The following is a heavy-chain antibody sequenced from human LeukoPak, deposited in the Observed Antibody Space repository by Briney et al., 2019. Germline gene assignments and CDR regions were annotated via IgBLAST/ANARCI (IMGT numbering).Heavy chain of an antibody. CDR3: ARTYYDILTGYYKD. J-gene: IGHJ4*02. V-gene: IGHV3-30*04. CDR2: ISYDGSNK. CDR1: GFTFSSYA. D-gene: IGHD3-9*01. Sequence: GRSLRLSCAASGFTFSSYAMHWVRQAPGKGLQWVAVISYDGSNKYYADSVKGRFTISRDNSKNTLYLQMNSLRAEDTAVYYCARTYYDILTGYYKDWGQGTLVTVSS.